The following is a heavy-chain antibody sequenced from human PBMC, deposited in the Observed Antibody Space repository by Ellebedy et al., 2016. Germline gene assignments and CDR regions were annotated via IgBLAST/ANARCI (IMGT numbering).Heavy chain of an antibody. CDR2: MNPNNGNA. D-gene: IGHD6-19*01. Sequence: ASVKVSCXASGYTFTSHEINWVRQATGQGLEWMGWMNPNNGNAGYAQRFQGRVTMTRDTSISTVYMELSNLKSEDTAVYYCARGQDTSGWASVDNWGQGTLVTVSS. CDR1: GYTFTSHE. V-gene: IGHV1-8*01. J-gene: IGHJ4*02. CDR3: ARGQDTSGWASVDN.